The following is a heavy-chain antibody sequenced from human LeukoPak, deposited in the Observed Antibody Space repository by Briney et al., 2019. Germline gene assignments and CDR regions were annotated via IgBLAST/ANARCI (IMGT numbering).Heavy chain of an antibody. D-gene: IGHD5-24*01. CDR1: GGSISSYY. Sequence: PSETLSLTCTVSGGSISSYYWSWIRQPPGKGLEWIGYIYYSGSTNYNPSLKSRVTISVDTSKNQFSPKLSSVTAADTAVYYCARVLEMATIIDYWGQGTLVTVSS. CDR2: IYYSGST. J-gene: IGHJ4*02. CDR3: ARVLEMATIIDY. V-gene: IGHV4-59*01.